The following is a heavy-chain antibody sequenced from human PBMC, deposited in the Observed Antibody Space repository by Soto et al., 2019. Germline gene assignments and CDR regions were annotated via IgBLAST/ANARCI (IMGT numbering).Heavy chain of an antibody. J-gene: IGHJ6*02. CDR1: GGTFSSYA. Sequence: EASVKVSCKASGGTFSSYAISWVRQAPGQGLEWMGGTIPIFGTANYAQKFQGRVTITADESTSTAYMELSSLRSEDTAVYYCARAPRRSGYYFCMDVWGQGTTVTVSS. CDR3: ARAPRRSGYYFCMDV. CDR2: TIPIFGTA. D-gene: IGHD3-3*01. V-gene: IGHV1-69*13.